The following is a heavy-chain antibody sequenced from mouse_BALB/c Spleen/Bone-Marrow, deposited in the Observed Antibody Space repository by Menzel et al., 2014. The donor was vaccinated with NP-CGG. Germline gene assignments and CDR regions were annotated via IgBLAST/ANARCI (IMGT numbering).Heavy chain of an antibody. Sequence: QVQLQQSGPGLVQPSQSLSITCTVSGFSLTSYGVHWVRQSPGKGLEWLGVIWRGGSTDYNAAFVSRLSITKDNSKSQVFFKMNSLQADDTAIYYCAIDGYYAMDYWGQGTSVTVSS. V-gene: IGHV2-5*01. J-gene: IGHJ4*01. CDR1: GFSLTSYG. CDR3: AIDGYYAMDY. CDR2: IWRGGST. D-gene: IGHD2-3*01.